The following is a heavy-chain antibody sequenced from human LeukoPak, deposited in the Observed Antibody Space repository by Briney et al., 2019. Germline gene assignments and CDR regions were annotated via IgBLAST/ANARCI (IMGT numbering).Heavy chain of an antibody. J-gene: IGHJ4*02. CDR1: GYSFTSYW. D-gene: IGHD3-22*01. CDR2: INPGDSDT. CDR3: ASPLGRYDSSGTFKDY. Sequence: GESLKISCKGSGYSFTSYWIGWVRQMPGKGLEWMGIINPGDSDTRYSPSFQGQVTISADKSISTAYLQWSSLKASDTAMYYCASPLGRYDSSGTFKDYWGQGTLVTVSS. V-gene: IGHV5-51*01.